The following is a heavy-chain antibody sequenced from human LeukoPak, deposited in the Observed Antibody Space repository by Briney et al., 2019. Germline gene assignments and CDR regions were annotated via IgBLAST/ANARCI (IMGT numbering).Heavy chain of an antibody. Sequence: GGSLSLSCAASGFTLTGYWMHWVRQAPGKGLVWVSRVNSDGKSATYADSVKGRLTISRDNAKNTLYLQMNSLRVEDTAVYYCARGGSGMSWLDPWGQGTLVTVSS. J-gene: IGHJ5*02. D-gene: IGHD3-10*01. CDR2: VNSDGKSA. CDR3: ARGGSGMSWLDP. V-gene: IGHV3-74*03. CDR1: GFTLTGYW.